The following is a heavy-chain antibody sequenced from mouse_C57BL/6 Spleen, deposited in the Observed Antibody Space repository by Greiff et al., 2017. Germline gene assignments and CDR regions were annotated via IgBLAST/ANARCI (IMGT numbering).Heavy chain of an antibody. CDR2: IYPGDGDT. V-gene: IGHV1-82*01. J-gene: IGHJ1*03. CDR1: GYAFSSSW. D-gene: IGHD2-4*01. Sequence: QVQLQQSGPELVKPGASVKISCKASGYAFSSSWMNWVKQRPGKGLEWIGRIYPGDGDTNYNGKFKGKATLTADKSSSTAYMHLSSLTSEDSAVYFCARSSYDYDWYFDVWGTGTTVTVSS. CDR3: ARSSYDYDWYFDV.